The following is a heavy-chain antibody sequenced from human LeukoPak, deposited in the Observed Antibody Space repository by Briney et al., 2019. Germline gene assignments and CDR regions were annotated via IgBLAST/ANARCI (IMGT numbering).Heavy chain of an antibody. V-gene: IGHV4-61*05. D-gene: IGHD3-10*01. CDR3: ARAFSGVLWFGEYNLKDNWFDP. Sequence: SETLSLTCTVSGGSISSSSYYWGWIRQPPGKGLEWIGYIYYSGSTNYNPSLKSRVTISVDTSKNQFSLKLSSVTAADTAVYYCARAFSGVLWFGEYNLKDNWFDPWGQGTLVTVSS. CDR1: GGSISSSSYY. CDR2: IYYSGST. J-gene: IGHJ5*02.